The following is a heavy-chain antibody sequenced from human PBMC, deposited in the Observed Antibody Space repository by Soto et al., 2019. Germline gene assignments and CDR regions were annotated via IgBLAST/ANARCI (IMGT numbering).Heavy chain of an antibody. V-gene: IGHV1-69*13. J-gene: IGHJ1*01. D-gene: IGHD3-3*01. CDR3: ARNGFLEWPRDGYFQH. Sequence: SVKVSCKASGGTFSSYAISWVRQAPGQGLEWMGGIIPIFGTANYAQKFQGRVTITADESTSTAYMELSSLRSEDTAVYYCARNGFLEWPRDGYFQHWGQGTLVTVSS. CDR2: IIPIFGTA. CDR1: GGTFSSYA.